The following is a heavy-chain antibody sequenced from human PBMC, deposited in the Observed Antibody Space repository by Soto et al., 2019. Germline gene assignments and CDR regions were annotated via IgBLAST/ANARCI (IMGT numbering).Heavy chain of an antibody. D-gene: IGHD3-3*01. CDR3: ARGRTYYDFWSGYPAYYYYYGMDV. CDR1: GGSVSSGSYY. Sequence: PSETLSLTCTVSGGSVSSGSYYWSWIRQPPGKGLEWIGYIYYSGSTNYNPSLKSRVTISVDTSKNQFSLKLSSVTAADTAVYYCARGRTYYDFWSGYPAYYYYYGMDVWGQGTTVTVSS. CDR2: IYYSGST. V-gene: IGHV4-61*01. J-gene: IGHJ6*02.